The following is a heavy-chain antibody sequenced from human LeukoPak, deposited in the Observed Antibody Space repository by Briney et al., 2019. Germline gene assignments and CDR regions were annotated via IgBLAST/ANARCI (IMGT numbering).Heavy chain of an antibody. CDR1: GFLFSDSA. D-gene: IGHD3-3*01. CDR2: IRSKAHSGET. Sequence: GGSPRLSCKVSGFLFSDSAIHWVRHAAGKGLEWVGRIRSKAHSGETGYADSVKGRFTISRDDSKDTSYLQMNSLRPEDTALYYCTSPAHDFDLWSGYYSLWGHGTQVTVSS. V-gene: IGHV3-73*01. J-gene: IGHJ4*01. CDR3: TSPAHDFDLWSGYYSL.